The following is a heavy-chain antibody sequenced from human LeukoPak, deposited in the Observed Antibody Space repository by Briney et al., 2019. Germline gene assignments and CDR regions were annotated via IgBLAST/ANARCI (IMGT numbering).Heavy chain of an antibody. Sequence: ASVKVSCKASGYTFTSYGISWVRQAPGHGLEWMGWISAYNGNTNYAQKVQGRITMTTDRSTSTAYMELRSLRPDDTAVYYCARDNLGFDYWGQGTLVTVS. CDR1: GYTFTSYG. CDR2: ISAYNGNT. J-gene: IGHJ4*02. V-gene: IGHV1-18*01. CDR3: ARDNLGFDY. D-gene: IGHD7-27*01.